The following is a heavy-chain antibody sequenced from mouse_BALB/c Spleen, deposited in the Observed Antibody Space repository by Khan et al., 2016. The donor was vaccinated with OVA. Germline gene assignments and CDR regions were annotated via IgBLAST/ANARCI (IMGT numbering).Heavy chain of an antibody. CDR1: GFTFSNYG. Sequence: EVELVESGGDLVKPGGSLKLSCAASGFTFSNYGMSWVRQTPDQRLEWVATISSGGDYTYYPDSVKGRFTISRDNAKNTLYLQMSSLKSEDTAMYYCASHLTGSFAYWGQGTLVTVSA. V-gene: IGHV5-6*01. CDR3: ASHLTGSFAY. D-gene: IGHD4-1*01. J-gene: IGHJ3*01. CDR2: ISSGGDYT.